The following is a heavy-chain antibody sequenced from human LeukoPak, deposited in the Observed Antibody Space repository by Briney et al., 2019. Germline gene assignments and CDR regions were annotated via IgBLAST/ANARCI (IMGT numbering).Heavy chain of an antibody. CDR3: AKIYCTSTDCYYDY. CDR1: GFTFSSYW. D-gene: IGHD2-2*01. V-gene: IGHV3-7*01. Sequence: GGSLRLSCAASGFTFSSYWMSWVRQAPGKGLEWVANIKQDGSAKYYMDSVKGRFTISIDSAKNSLYLQMNSLRAEDTAVYYCAKIYCTSTDCYYDYWGQGTLVTVSS. CDR2: IKQDGSAK. J-gene: IGHJ4*02.